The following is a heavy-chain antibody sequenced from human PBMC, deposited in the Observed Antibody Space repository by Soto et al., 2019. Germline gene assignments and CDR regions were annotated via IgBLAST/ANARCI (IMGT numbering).Heavy chain of an antibody. CDR3: ASGQVVAAQH. CDR1: GGSISSGGYS. CDR2: IYHRGST. D-gene: IGHD2-15*01. V-gene: IGHV4-30-2*01. J-gene: IGHJ4*02. Sequence: QLQLQESGSGLVKPSQTLSLTCAVSGGSISSGGYSWSWIRQPPGKGLEWIGYIYHRGSTYYNPSLKSRVTIPVDRSKNQSSLKLSSVTAADTAVYYCASGQVVAAQHWGQGTLVTVSS.